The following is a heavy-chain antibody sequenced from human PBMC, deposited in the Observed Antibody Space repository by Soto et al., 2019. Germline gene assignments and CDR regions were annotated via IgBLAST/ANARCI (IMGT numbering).Heavy chain of an antibody. Sequence: PGGSLRLSCAASGFTFSSYGMHWVRQAPGKGLEWVAVISYDGSNKYYADSVKGRFTISRDNSKNTLYLQMNSLRAEDTAVYYCAKDPEYYDSSGYALYYYDGMDVWGQGTTVTVSS. D-gene: IGHD3-22*01. J-gene: IGHJ6*02. CDR2: ISYDGSNK. V-gene: IGHV3-30*18. CDR3: AKDPEYYDSSGYALYYYDGMDV. CDR1: GFTFSSYG.